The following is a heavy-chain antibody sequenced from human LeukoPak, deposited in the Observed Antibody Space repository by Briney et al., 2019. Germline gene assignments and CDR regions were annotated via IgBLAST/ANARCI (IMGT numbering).Heavy chain of an antibody. CDR2: ISGYNGDT. V-gene: IGHV1-18*01. CDR3: ARFTVFGAAIMPYFYGMDV. J-gene: IGHJ6*02. D-gene: IGHD3-3*01. Sequence: ASVKVSCKASGYTFASHGISWVRQAPGQGLEWMGLISGYNGDTKYAQRLQGRITMTTDTSTSTAYMELRSLRSDDTAVYYCARFTVFGAAIMPYFYGMDVWGQGTTVTVSS. CDR1: GYTFASHG.